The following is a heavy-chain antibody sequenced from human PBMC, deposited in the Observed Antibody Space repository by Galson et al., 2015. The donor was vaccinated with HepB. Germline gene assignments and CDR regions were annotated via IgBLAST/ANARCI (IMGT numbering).Heavy chain of an antibody. CDR2: IYSSGLT. D-gene: IGHD4-17*01. J-gene: IGHJ4*02. CDR1: PFTVNTNY. V-gene: IGHV3-53*01. CDR3: AFSLRLATPLDY. Sequence: SLRLSCAASPFTVNTNYMTWVRQAPGKGLEWVSVIYSSGLTYYTDSVKGRFTISRDNSKNTLYLQMNSLRVEDTAVYYCAFSLRLATPLDYWGLGTRVTVSS.